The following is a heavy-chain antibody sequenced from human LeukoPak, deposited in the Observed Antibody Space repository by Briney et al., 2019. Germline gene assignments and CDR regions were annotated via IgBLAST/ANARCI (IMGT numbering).Heavy chain of an antibody. D-gene: IGHD3-10*01. J-gene: IGHJ6*02. CDR1: GFTLSSYA. CDR3: VKFYSGSGRNYGMDV. V-gene: IGHV3-64D*06. Sequence: GGSLRLSCSASGFTLSSYAMHWVRQAPGKGLEYVSAIRSNGGSTYYADSVKGRFTISRDNSKNTLYLQMSSLRVEDTAVYYCVKFYSGSGRNYGMDVWGQGTTVTVSS. CDR2: IRSNGGST.